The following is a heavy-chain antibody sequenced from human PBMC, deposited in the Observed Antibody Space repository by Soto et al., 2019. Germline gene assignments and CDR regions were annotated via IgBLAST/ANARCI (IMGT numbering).Heavy chain of an antibody. CDR1: GFTFSSYA. D-gene: IGHD3-16*02. V-gene: IGHV3-30-3*01. CDR3: ARDYDMPLRELSIQPDY. Sequence: QVQLVESGGGVVQPGRSLRLSCAASGFTFSSYAMHWVRQAPGKGLEWVAVISYDGSNKYYPDSVKGRFTISRDNSKNTLYLQMNSLRAEDTAVYYWARDYDMPLRELSIQPDYWGQGTLVTVSS. CDR2: ISYDGSNK. J-gene: IGHJ4*02.